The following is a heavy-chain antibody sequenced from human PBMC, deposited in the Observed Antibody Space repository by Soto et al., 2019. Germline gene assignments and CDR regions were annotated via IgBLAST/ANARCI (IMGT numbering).Heavy chain of an antibody. D-gene: IGHD3-10*01. V-gene: IGHV2-70*13. CDR3: ARSRRGRRRFNGRDG. CDR1: GFSLTSPGMC. J-gene: IGHJ6*04. Sequence: SGPTLVNPTETLTLTCTFSGFSLTSPGMCVSWIRQPPGKALEWLALIERDDDDKYYSTSLKTRLTISKDTRKNQVVLTMANMDPTETGTYYCARSRRGRRRFNGRDGWGKVTTVTAAS. CDR2: IERDDDDK.